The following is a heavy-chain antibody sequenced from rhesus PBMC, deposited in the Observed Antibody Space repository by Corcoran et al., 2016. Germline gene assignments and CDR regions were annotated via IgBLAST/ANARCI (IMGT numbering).Heavy chain of an antibody. Sequence: QVQLQESGPGLVKPSETLSLTCAVSGGSISSSNWWSWISQPPGKGLEWMGNIGGCSGNTYYNPYLRGRVTISKDTSKNQFSLKLSSVAAADTAVYDCARRPAAIYSLDVWGRGGLVTVSS. V-gene: IGHV4-65*02. CDR3: ARRPAAIYSLDV. CDR2: IGGCSGNT. D-gene: IGHD2-27*01. J-gene: IGHJ5-2*02. CDR1: GGSISSSNW.